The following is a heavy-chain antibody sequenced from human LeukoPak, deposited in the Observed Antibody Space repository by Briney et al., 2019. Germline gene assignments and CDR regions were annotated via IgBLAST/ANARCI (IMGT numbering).Heavy chain of an antibody. CDR1: GFTFSSYG. Sequence: GGSLRLSCAASGFTFSSYGMGWVRQAPGKGLEWVSTINGGGDTFYADSVKGRFTISRDNSKNTLYLQMNSLRAEDTAAYYRAKRTPYRSGLYYFDYWGRGTLVTVSS. J-gene: IGHJ4*02. D-gene: IGHD6-19*01. CDR3: AKRTPYRSGLYYFDY. V-gene: IGHV3-23*01. CDR2: INGGGDT.